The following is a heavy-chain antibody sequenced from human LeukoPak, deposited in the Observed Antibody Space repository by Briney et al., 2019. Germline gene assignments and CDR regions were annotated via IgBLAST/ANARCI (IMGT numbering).Heavy chain of an antibody. CDR1: GFTFDSHT. CDR2: ISWDGGRT. J-gene: IGHJ4*02. CDR3: AKESQYYYDTGASYYFDH. D-gene: IGHD3-22*01. V-gene: IGHV3-43*01. Sequence: PGGSLRLSFAASGFTFDSHTMHWVRQVPGKGLQWVSLISWDGGRTVYADFVKGRFTISRDNSRNSLYLQMNSLTTEDTALYYCAKESQYYYDTGASYYFDHWGQGALVTVSS.